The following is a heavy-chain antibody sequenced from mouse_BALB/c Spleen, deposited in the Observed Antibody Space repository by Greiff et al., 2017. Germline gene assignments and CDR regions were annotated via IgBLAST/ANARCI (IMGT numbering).Heavy chain of an antibody. CDR3: ARQESYDALDY. V-gene: IGHV5-6*01. J-gene: IGHJ2*01. Sequence: EVQGVESGGDLVKPGGSLKLSCAASGFTFSSYGMSWVRQTPDKRLEWVATISSGGSYTYYPDSVKGRFTISRDNAKNTLYLQMSSLKSEDTAMYYCARQESYDALDYWGQGTTLTVSS. CDR1: GFTFSSYG. D-gene: IGHD2-12*01. CDR2: ISSGGSYT.